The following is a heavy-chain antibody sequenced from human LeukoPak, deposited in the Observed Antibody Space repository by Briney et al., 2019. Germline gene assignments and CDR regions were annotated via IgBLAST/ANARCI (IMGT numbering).Heavy chain of an antibody. D-gene: IGHD1-1*01. Sequence: GGSLRLSCAASGFTFSRYWMHWVRQAPGKGLVWVSRINSDGSSRSYADSVKGRFTISRDNARNSLYLQMNGLRAEDTAVYYCARVNWNLDYWGQGTLVTVSS. J-gene: IGHJ4*02. V-gene: IGHV3-74*01. CDR3: ARVNWNLDY. CDR1: GFTFSRYW. CDR2: INSDGSSR.